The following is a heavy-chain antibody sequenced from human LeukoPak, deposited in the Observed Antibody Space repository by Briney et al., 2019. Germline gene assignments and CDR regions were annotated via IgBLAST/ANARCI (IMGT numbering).Heavy chain of an antibody. D-gene: IGHD3-22*01. V-gene: IGHV4-30-4*08. CDR2: IYYSGST. CDR1: GGSISSGDYY. CDR3: ARIMIVVLNWFDP. J-gene: IGHJ5*02. Sequence: SETLSLTCTVSGGSISSGDYYWSWIRQPPGKGLEWIGYIYYSGSTYYNPSLKSRVTISVDTSKNQFSLKLSSVTAADTAVYYCARIMIVVLNWFDPWGQGTLVTVSS.